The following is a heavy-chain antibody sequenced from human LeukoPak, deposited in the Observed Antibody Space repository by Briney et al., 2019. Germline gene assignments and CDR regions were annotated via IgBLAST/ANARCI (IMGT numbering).Heavy chain of an antibody. CDR3: ARVFSRGYIYGIDY. CDR1: GGSISSYY. V-gene: IGHV4-59*01. CDR2: IYYSGST. Sequence: PSETLSLTCTVSGGSISSYYWSWIRQPPGKGLEWIGYIYYSGSTNYNPSLKSRVTISVDTSKNQFSLKLSSVTAAGTAVYYCARVFSRGYIYGIDYWGQGTLVTVSS. D-gene: IGHD5-18*01. J-gene: IGHJ4*02.